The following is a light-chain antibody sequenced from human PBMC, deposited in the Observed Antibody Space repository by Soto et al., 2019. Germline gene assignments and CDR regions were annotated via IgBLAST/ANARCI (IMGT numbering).Light chain of an antibody. CDR3: QQYGSSGT. Sequence: EIFLTQSPGTLSLSRGERDTLSWMSSQSVSNNYLACHQQTRCPPPRLLIYGASNRATGIPDRFSGRGSGTDFTLTISTLEPDDFAVYYCQQYGSSGTFGQGTKVDI. CDR2: GAS. J-gene: IGKJ1*01. V-gene: IGKV3-20*01. CDR1: QSVSNNY.